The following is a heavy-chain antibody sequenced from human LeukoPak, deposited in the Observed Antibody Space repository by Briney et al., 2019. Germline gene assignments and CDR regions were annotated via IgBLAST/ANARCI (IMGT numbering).Heavy chain of an antibody. Sequence: PRASVKVSCKATGYTFTAYSVHWVRQAPGQGLEWMGWINPNSGGTNYAQKFQGRVTMTRDTSISTAYMELSRLRSDDTAVYYCARENSYGQAADYWGQGTLVTVSS. CDR1: GYTFTAYS. V-gene: IGHV1-2*02. J-gene: IGHJ4*02. CDR3: ARENSYGQAADY. D-gene: IGHD5-18*01. CDR2: INPNSGGT.